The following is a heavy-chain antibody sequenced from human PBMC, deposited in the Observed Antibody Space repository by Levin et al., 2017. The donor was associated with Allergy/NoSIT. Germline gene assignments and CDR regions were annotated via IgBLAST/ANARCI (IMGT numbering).Heavy chain of an antibody. Sequence: GGSLRLSCAAPGLTFSDDDMSWIRQAPGKGLEWVSYISRSGSIHYADSVKGRFTISRDKAKNSGYLQMNSLRADDTAMYYCASHQRGQYRSEEAMDVWGQGTTVTVSS. V-gene: IGHV3-11*01. D-gene: IGHD3-16*02. CDR3: ASHQRGQYRSEEAMDV. CDR1: GLTFSDDD. CDR2: ISRSGSI. J-gene: IGHJ6*02.